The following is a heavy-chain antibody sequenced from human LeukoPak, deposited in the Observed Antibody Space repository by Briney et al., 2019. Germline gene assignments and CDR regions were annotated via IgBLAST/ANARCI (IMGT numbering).Heavy chain of an antibody. CDR3: AKDQLGPDYGDYVDAFDI. J-gene: IGHJ3*02. CDR2: ISYDGSNK. D-gene: IGHD4-17*01. CDR1: GFTFSSYS. Sequence: GGSLRLSCAASGFTFSSYSMNWVRQAPGKGLEWVAVISYDGSNKYYADSVKGRFTISRDNSKNTLYLQMNSLRAEDTAVYYCAKDQLGPDYGDYVDAFDIWGQGTMVTVSS. V-gene: IGHV3-30*18.